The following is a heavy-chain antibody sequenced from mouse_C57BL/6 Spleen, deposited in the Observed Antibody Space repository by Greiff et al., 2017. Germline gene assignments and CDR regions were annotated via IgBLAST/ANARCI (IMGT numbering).Heavy chain of an antibody. CDR3: ARYPYGNFRGFDY. V-gene: IGHV1-55*01. CDR1: GYTFTSYW. D-gene: IGHD2-1*01. Sequence: QVQLQQPGAELVKPGASVKMSCKASGYTFTSYWITWVKQRPGQGLEWIGDIYPGSGSTNYNEKFKSKATLTVDTSSSTAYMQLSRLTSEDSAVYYCARYPYGNFRGFDYWGQGTTLTVSS. J-gene: IGHJ2*01. CDR2: IYPGSGST.